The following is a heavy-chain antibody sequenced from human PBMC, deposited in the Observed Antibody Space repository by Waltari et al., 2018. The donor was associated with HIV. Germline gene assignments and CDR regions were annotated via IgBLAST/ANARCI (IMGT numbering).Heavy chain of an antibody. V-gene: IGHV3-23*01. CDR2: IDGRGSDT. CDR3: ARDVGSSPFFGC. CDR1: GFTFSNYG. D-gene: IGHD6-6*01. J-gene: IGHJ4*02. Sequence: EVQLLDSGGGLVQPGGSLRLSCAASGFTFSNYGMSWVRQTPGKGLEWVSTIDGRGSDTYYTDSVKGRFTISRDNSENTLYLQIDSLRAEDTAIYYCARDVGSSPFFGCWGQGTLVTVSS.